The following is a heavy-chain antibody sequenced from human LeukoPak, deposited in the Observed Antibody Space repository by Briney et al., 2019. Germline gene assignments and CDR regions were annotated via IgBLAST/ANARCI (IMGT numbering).Heavy chain of an antibody. CDR3: AREGDMATVTAFDY. CDR1: GFTYSSYA. J-gene: IGHJ4*02. CDR2: ISYDGRNK. Sequence: GGSLRLSCAASGFTYSSYAMHWVRQAPGKGLEWVTFISYDGRNKWYADSVKGRFTISRDNSKNTLYLQMNSLRAEDTAIYYCAREGDMATVTAFDYWGQGTLVTVSS. V-gene: IGHV3-30*04. D-gene: IGHD5-24*01.